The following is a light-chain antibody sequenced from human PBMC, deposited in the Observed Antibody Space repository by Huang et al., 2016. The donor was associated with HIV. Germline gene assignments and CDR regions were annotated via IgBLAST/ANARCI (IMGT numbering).Light chain of an antibody. CDR3: QQSYSAPPT. CDR1: RSTSSY. J-gene: IGKJ4*01. CDR2: AAS. Sequence: DIQMTQSPSSLSAYVGDRVTIACRASRSTSSYLNWYQEKPGKAPKLLIYAASSLQSGVPSRFSGSGSGTDFTLTISSLQPEDFASYYCQQSYSAPPTFGGGTKVEIK. V-gene: IGKV1-39*01.